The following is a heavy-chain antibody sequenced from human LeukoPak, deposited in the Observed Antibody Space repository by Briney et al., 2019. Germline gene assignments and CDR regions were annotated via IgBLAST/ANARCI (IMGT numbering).Heavy chain of an antibody. CDR2: ISGSGGST. CDR1: GFTFSSYA. CDR3: AKDRAPDSSGWYDWFDP. Sequence: GGSLRLSCAASGFTFSSYAMSWVRQAPGKGLELVSAISGSGGSTYYADSVKGRFTISRDNSKNTLYLQMNSLRAEDTAVYYCAKDRAPDSSGWYDWFDPWGQGTLVTVSS. D-gene: IGHD6-19*01. V-gene: IGHV3-23*01. J-gene: IGHJ5*02.